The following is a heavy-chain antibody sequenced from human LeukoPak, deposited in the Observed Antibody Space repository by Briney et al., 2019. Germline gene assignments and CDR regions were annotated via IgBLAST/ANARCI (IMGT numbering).Heavy chain of an antibody. CDR1: GFSFSDYP. CDR2: IRTKRFGGTT. CDR3: ARDGQGSIPLSHPPYYYYFYYTDV. Sequence: GGSLRLSCTPSGFSFSDYPLSWVRQAPGKGLEWLGFIRTKRFGGTTEYAASVKGRFTISIDESKSIAYLQMNSLKAEDTAVYFCARDGQGSIPLSHPPYYYYFYYTDVWGKGTTVTVSS. J-gene: IGHJ6*03. D-gene: IGHD2-21*01. V-gene: IGHV3-49*04.